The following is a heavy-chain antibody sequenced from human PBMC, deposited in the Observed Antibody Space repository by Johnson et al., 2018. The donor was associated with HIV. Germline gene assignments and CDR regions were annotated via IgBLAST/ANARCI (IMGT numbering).Heavy chain of an antibody. J-gene: IGHJ3*02. CDR3: ARAPYNWNAGLFGAFDM. V-gene: IGHV3-11*04. CDR1: GFTFSDYY. D-gene: IGHD1-20*01. Sequence: QVQLVESGGGVVRPGGSLRLSCAASGFTFSDYYMSWIRQTPGKGLEWVSYISSSGTTVYHTDSVKGRFSISRDNAKHSLYLQMSSLKAEDTAVYYCARAPYNWNAGLFGAFDMWGRGTKVTVSS. CDR2: ISSSGTTV.